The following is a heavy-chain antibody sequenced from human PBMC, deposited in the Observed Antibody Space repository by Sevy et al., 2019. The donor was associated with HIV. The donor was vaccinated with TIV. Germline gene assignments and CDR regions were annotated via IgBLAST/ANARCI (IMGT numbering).Heavy chain of an antibody. CDR1: GYTFSNYW. J-gene: IGHJ4*02. D-gene: IGHD2-2*01. CDR3: ARYPIVVVPAAEYYFDY. Sequence: GESLKISCKGSGYTFSNYWIGWVRQMPGKGLEWMGVIYPGDSVTRYSPSFQGQVTMSADKATSTAYLHGSSLKTSDTAIYYCARYPIVVVPAAEYYFDYWGQGTLVTVSS. V-gene: IGHV5-51*01. CDR2: IYPGDSVT.